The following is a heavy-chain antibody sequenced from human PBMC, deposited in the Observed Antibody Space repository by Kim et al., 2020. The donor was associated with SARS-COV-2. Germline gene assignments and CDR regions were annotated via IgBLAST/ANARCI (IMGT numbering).Heavy chain of an antibody. V-gene: IGHV3-7*01. CDR3: ARKARFAMDV. J-gene: IGHJ6*02. CDR1: GFSSNNEW. D-gene: IGHD3-10*01. CDR2: LNQDGSEK. Sequence: GGSLRLSCAASGFSSNNEWMSWVRQALGKGLEWVANLNQDGSEKHYVDSVKGRFTISRDNAKNSLYLQMNSLRAEDTAVYYCARKARFAMDVWGQGTTVTVSS.